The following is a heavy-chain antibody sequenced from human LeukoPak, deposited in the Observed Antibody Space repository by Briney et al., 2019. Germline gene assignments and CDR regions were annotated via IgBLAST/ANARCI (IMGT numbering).Heavy chain of an antibody. Sequence: ASVKVSCKASGYTFTGYYMHWVRQAPGQGLEWMGWINPNSGGTNYAQKFQGRVTMTRDTSISTAYMELSRLRSDDTAVYYCARDRAIRGWDYYYYYMDVWGKGTTVTVSS. J-gene: IGHJ6*03. CDR2: INPNSGGT. CDR1: GYTFTGYY. CDR3: ARDRAIRGWDYYYYYMDV. V-gene: IGHV1-2*02. D-gene: IGHD3-10*01.